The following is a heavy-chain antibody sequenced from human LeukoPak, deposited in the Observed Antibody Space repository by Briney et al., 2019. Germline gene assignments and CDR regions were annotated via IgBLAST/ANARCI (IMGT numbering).Heavy chain of an antibody. D-gene: IGHD3-22*01. V-gene: IGHV3-23*01. Sequence: GGSLRLSCADSGFSFSTYGMSWVRQAPGKGLEWVSGIPTSGGITYYADSVKGRFTISRDNSTYTLYLQMTSLRAEDTAVYYCARARYYYDSSGYYSPYYYYYYMDVWGKGTTVTASS. J-gene: IGHJ6*03. CDR3: ARARYYYDSSGYYSPYYYYYYMDV. CDR1: GFSFSTYG. CDR2: IPTSGGIT.